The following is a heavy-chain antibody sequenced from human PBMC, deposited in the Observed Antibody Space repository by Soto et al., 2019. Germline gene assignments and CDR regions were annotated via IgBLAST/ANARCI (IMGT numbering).Heavy chain of an antibody. V-gene: IGHV4-59*12. D-gene: IGHD3-22*01. Sequence: QVVLQESGPGLVKPSETLSLTCSVSGRSITSYYWSWVRQPPGKGLEWIGYIYDNGITSQNPSLKRRVSMSADPAQNQFSLKLTSVTGADTAVYYCASTYDSNGYANEFDSWGQGILVTVTS. CDR1: GRSITSYY. CDR3: ASTYDSNGYANEFDS. J-gene: IGHJ4*02. CDR2: IYDNGIT.